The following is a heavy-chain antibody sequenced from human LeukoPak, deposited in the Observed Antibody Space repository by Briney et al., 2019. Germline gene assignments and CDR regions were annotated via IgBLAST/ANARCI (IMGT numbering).Heavy chain of an antibody. V-gene: IGHV4-61*02. CDR1: GGSISSGSYY. J-gene: IGHJ6*03. CDR3: AREAPHRIVVVVAPLYYYYYMDV. CDR2: IYTSGST. Sequence: SETLSLTCTVSGGSISSGSYYWSWIRQPAGKGLEWIGRIYTSGSTNYNPSLKSRVTISVDTSKNQFSLKLSSVTAAGTPRYFRAREAPHRIVVVVAPLYYYYYMDVWGKGTTVTVSS. D-gene: IGHD2-15*01.